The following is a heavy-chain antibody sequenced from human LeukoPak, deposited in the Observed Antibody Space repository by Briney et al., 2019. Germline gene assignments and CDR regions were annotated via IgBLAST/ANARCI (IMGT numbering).Heavy chain of an antibody. CDR2: ISSTSTSI. CDR3: ARGFRAFDF. V-gene: IGHV3-21*01. Sequence: GGSLRLSCAASGFTFSSYSMNWVRQAPGKGLEWVSSISSTSTSIYHADSVKGRFTISRDNTKNSLYLQMDSLRAEDTAVYYCARGFRAFDFWAQGTMVTVSS. CDR1: GFTFSSYS. J-gene: IGHJ3*01.